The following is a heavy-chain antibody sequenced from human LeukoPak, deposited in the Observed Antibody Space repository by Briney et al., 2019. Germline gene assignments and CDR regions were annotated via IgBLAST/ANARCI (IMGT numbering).Heavy chain of an antibody. CDR3: VRDRGISFYFDY. D-gene: IGHD3-16*02. V-gene: IGHV3-21*01. CDR2: ISSSSSYI. Sequence: GGSLRLSCAASGFTFSSYSMNWVRQAPGKGLEWVSSISSSSSYIYYADSVKGRFTISRDNAKNSLYLQMNSLRAEDTAVYYCVRDRGISFYFDYWGQGTLVTVSS. J-gene: IGHJ4*02. CDR1: GFTFSSYS.